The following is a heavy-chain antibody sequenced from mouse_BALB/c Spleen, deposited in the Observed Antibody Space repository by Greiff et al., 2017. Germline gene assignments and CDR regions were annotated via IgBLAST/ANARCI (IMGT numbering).Heavy chain of an antibody. J-gene: IGHJ2*01. Sequence: EVKLMESGGDLVKPGGSLKLSCAASGFTFSSYGMSWVRQTPDKRLEWVATISSGGGYTYYPDSVKGRFTISRDNAKNTLYLQMSSLKSEDTAMYYCARQYDGRDLFDYWGQGTTLTVSS. CDR3: ARQYDGRDLFDY. D-gene: IGHD2-14*01. CDR2: ISSGGGYT. V-gene: IGHV5-6*01. CDR1: GFTFSSYG.